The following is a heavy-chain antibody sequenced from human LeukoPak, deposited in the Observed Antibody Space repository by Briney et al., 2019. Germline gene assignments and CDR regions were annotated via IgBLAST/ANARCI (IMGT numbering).Heavy chain of an antibody. D-gene: IGHD2-2*01. J-gene: IGHJ6*03. CDR1: GGSMKSSY. CDR2: IDNSGNT. Sequence: SETLCLTCLVSGGSMKSSYLTWIRQAPGKGLEWVGNIDNSGNTNYSPSLKSGVTISLDTSKNQFSLRVTSVTAADRGLYFCARDSSPAALPYMDAWGKGTTVTVSS. V-gene: IGHV4-59*01. CDR3: ARDSSPAALPYMDA.